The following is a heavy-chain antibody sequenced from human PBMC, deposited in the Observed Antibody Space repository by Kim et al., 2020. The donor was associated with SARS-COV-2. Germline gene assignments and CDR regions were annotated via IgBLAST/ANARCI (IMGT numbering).Heavy chain of an antibody. Sequence: GGSLRLSCAASGLSISNYNMNWVRQAPGKGLEWVSWISSRSGAIYYADSVKGRFTISRDNAKNSLDLQMNSLRAEDTAIYFCARGVKVRGRLGIWGKGIL. V-gene: IGHV3-48*04. J-gene: IGHJ4*02. CDR3: ARGVKVRGRLGI. CDR1: GLSISNYN. CDR2: ISSRSGAI. D-gene: IGHD1-1*01.